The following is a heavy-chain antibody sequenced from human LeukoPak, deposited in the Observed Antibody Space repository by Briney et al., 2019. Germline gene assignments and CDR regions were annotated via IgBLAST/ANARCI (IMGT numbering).Heavy chain of an antibody. CDR2: IFYSGST. D-gene: IGHD1-1*01. Sequence: SETLSLTCSVSGGSISPYYWSWIRQPPGKGLEWIGYIFYSGSTSYNPSLKSRLTISLDTSKNQFSLKLSSVTAADTAVYYCARELIAVPAYNHFDPWGQGTLVTVSS. V-gene: IGHV4-59*01. CDR3: ARELIAVPAYNHFDP. J-gene: IGHJ5*02. CDR1: GGSISPYY.